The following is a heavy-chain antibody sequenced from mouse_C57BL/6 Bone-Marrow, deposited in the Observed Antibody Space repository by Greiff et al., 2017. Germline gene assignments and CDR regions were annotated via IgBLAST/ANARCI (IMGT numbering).Heavy chain of an antibody. D-gene: IGHD1-1*01. Sequence: VQLQQSGAELVQPGASVKMSCKASGYTFTSYWITWVKQRPGQGLEWIGDIYPGSGSTNYNEKFKSKATLTVDTSSSTAYMQLSSLTSEDSAVYYCAKKVYYGSSPDYWGQGTTLTVSS. V-gene: IGHV1-55*01. CDR2: IYPGSGST. J-gene: IGHJ2*01. CDR1: GYTFTSYW. CDR3: AKKVYYGSSPDY.